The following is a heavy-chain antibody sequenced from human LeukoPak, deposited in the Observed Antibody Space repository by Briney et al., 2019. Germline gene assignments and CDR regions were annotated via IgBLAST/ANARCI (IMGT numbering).Heavy chain of an antibody. CDR3: ARAPYYDFWSGYYTDAFDI. V-gene: IGHV3-74*01. CDR2: INSDGSST. Sequence: GGSLRLSCAASGFTFSSYWMHWVRQAPGKGLVWASRINSDGSSTSYADSVKGRFTISRDNAKNTLYLQMNSLRAEDTAVYYCARAPYYDFWSGYYTDAFDIWGQGTMVTVSS. CDR1: GFTFSSYW. D-gene: IGHD3-3*01. J-gene: IGHJ3*02.